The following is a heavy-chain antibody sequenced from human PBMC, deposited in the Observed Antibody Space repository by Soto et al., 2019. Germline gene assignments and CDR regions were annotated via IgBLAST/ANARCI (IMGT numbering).Heavy chain of an antibody. CDR1: GGSISSGGYY. CDR3: ARSHVRVTAAIFNWFDP. J-gene: IGHJ5*02. CDR2: IYYSGST. V-gene: IGHV4-31*03. D-gene: IGHD2-2*01. Sequence: QVQLQESGPRLVKPSQTLSLTCTVSGGSISSGGYYWSWIRQHPGKGLEWIGYIYYSGSTYNNPSLKSRVTISIDTSKTQFSLKLSSVTAADTAVYYCARSHVRVTAAIFNWFDPCGQGTLVTVSS.